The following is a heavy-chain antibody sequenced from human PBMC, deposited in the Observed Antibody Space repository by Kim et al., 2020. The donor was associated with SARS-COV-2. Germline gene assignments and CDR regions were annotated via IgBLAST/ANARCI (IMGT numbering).Heavy chain of an antibody. Sequence: GGSLRLSCAASGFTFSSYGMHWVRQAPGKGLEWVAVISYDGSNKYYADSVKGRFTISRDNSKNTLYLQMNSLRAEDTAVYYCAKDGDSAFRRTWYFDLWGRGTLVTVSS. D-gene: IGHD2-21*02. CDR1: GFTFSSYG. CDR3: AKDGDSAFRRTWYFDL. CDR2: ISYDGSNK. V-gene: IGHV3-30*18. J-gene: IGHJ2*01.